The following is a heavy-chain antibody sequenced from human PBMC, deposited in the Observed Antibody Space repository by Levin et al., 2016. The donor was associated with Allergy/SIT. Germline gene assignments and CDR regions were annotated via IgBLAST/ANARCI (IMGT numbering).Heavy chain of an antibody. D-gene: IGHD3-22*01. Sequence: GESLKISCSASGFTFSSYAMHWARQAPGKGLEYVSAISSNGGSTYYADSVKGRFTISRDNSKNTLYLQMSSLRAEDTAVYYCGKRMSTYYYDSDAFDIWGQGTMVTVSS. V-gene: IGHV3-64D*06. CDR2: ISSNGGST. CDR1: GFTFSSYA. CDR3: GKRMSTYYYDSDAFDI. J-gene: IGHJ3*02.